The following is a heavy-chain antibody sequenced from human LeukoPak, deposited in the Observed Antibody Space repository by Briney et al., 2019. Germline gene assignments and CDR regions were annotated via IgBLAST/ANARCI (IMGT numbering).Heavy chain of an antibody. CDR1: GFTVSDNY. CDR2: TYSRGDT. V-gene: IGHV3-53*01. CDR3: ARDAPQVPAAGVLAS. D-gene: IGHD6-13*01. Sequence: GGSLRLSCAASGFTVSDNYMSWVRQAPGKGLEWVSVTYSRGDTYYADSVKGRFTFSRDISKNMLYLQMNGLRPEDTAMYYCARDAPQVPAAGVLASWGQGTLVTVSS. J-gene: IGHJ5*02.